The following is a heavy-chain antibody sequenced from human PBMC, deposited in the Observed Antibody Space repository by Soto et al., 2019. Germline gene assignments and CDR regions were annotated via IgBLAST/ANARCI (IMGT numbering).Heavy chain of an antibody. D-gene: IGHD3-10*01. CDR2: INHSGST. CDR3: ARVSGIYYYGMDV. J-gene: IGHJ6*02. Sequence: PSETLSLTCTVSGGSISSYYWSWIRQPPGKELEWIGEINHSGSTNYNPSLKSRVTISVDTSKNQVSLKLSSVTAADTAVYYCARVSGIYYYGMDVWGQGTTVTVSS. CDR1: GGSISSYY. V-gene: IGHV4-34*01.